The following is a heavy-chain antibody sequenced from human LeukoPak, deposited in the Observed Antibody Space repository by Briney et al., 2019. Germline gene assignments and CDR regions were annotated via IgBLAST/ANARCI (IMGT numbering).Heavy chain of an antibody. V-gene: IGHV3-7*01. CDR2: IKQDGSEK. CDR1: GFTFSSYW. D-gene: IGHD6-13*01. J-gene: IGHJ4*02. CDR3: ARDSAGNDY. Sequence: GGSLRLSCEASGFTFSSYWMSWVRQAPGKGLEWVANIKQDGSEKYYVDSVKGRFTISRDNAKNSLYLQMNSLRAEDTALYYCARDSAGNDYWGQGTLVTVSS.